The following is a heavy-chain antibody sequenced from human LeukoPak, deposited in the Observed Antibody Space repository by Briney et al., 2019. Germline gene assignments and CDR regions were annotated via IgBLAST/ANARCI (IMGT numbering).Heavy chain of an antibody. CDR2: IKQDGSEK. V-gene: IGHV3-7*01. D-gene: IGHD3-9*01. J-gene: IGHJ4*02. CDR1: GFTFSSYW. Sequence: QLGGSLRLSCAASGFTFSSYWMSWVRQAPGKGLEWVANIKQDGSEKYYVDSVKGRFTISRDNAKNSLYLQMNSLRAEDTAVYYCARGSLRYFDWLRRLGYFDYWGQGTLVTVSS. CDR3: ARGSLRYFDWLRRLGYFDY.